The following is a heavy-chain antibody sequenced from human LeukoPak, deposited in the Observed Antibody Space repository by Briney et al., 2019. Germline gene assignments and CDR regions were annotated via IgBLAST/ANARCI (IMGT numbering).Heavy chain of an antibody. CDR3: AKVQYSDYDMNFDS. V-gene: IGHV3-48*03. CDR2: ISSSGTTI. Sequence: PDGSLPLSCAASGFTFSSYEMNWVRQAPGKGLEWVSYISSSGTTIYYADSVKGRFTISRDNAKNSLYLQMNSLRADDTAVYYCAKVQYSDYDMNFDSWGNRGIVSVSS. D-gene: IGHD5-12*01. CDR1: GFTFSSYE. J-gene: IGHJ4*03.